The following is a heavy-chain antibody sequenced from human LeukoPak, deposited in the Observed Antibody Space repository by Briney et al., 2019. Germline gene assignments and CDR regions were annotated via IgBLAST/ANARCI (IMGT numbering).Heavy chain of an antibody. Sequence: SVKVSCKASGGTFSSYAISWVRQAPGQGLEWTGGIIPIFGTANYAQKFQGRVTITADESTSTAYMELSSLRSEDTAVYYCARQLAYCGGDCYVAELDYWGQGPLDTVSS. CDR2: IIPIFGTA. J-gene: IGHJ4*02. CDR3: ARQLAYCGGDCYVAELDY. D-gene: IGHD2-21*02. CDR1: GGTFSSYA. V-gene: IGHV1-69*13.